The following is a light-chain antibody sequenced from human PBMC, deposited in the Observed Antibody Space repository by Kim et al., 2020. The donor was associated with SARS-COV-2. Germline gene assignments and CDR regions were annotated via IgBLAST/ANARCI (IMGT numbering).Light chain of an antibody. Sequence: SVSPGERATLSCRASQSVSSNLAWYQQKPGQAPRLLIYGASTRATGIPARFSGSGSGTEFTLTISSLQSEDFAVYYCQQCNTWPRTFGQGTKLEI. CDR1: QSVSSN. CDR3: QQCNTWPRT. CDR2: GAS. V-gene: IGKV3-15*01. J-gene: IGKJ2*01.